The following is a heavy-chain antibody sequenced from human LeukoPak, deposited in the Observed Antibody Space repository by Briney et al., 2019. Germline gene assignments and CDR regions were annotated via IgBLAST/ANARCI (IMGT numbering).Heavy chain of an antibody. CDR1: GGTFSSYA. CDR3: ARDRESIAVPKAWFDP. Sequence: GASVKVSCKASGGTFSSYAISWVRQAPGQGLEWMGRIIPILGIANYAQKFQGRVTITADKSTSTAYMELSRLRSEDTAVYYCARDRESIAVPKAWFDPWGRGTLVTVSS. D-gene: IGHD6-19*01. J-gene: IGHJ5*02. CDR2: IIPILGIA. V-gene: IGHV1-69*04.